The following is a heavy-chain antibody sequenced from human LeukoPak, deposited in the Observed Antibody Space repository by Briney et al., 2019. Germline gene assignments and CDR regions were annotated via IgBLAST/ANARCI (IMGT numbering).Heavy chain of an antibody. CDR1: GDSVSSNSAA. J-gene: IGHJ4*02. D-gene: IGHD4-17*01. V-gene: IGHV6-1*01. CDR3: ARSSDESHYGESYYFDY. Sequence: SQTLSLTCALSGDSVSSNSAAWNWIRQSPSRGLEWLGRTYYRSKWYNDYAVSVKSRITINPDTSKNQFSLQLNSVTPEDTAVYYCARSSDESHYGESYYFDYWGQGTLVTVSS. CDR2: TYYRSKWYN.